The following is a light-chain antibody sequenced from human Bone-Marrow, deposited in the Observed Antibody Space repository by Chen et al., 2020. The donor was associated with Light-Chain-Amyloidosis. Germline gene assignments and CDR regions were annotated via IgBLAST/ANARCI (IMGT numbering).Light chain of an antibody. CDR3: QQYYSTPFT. Sequence: DFVMTQSPDSLAVSLGERATINCKSSQSVLYSSNNENYLAWYQQKPGQPPKLRIRWASTRESGVPHRFSGSGSGTDFPLTISSPQAEDVAVYDCQQYYSTPFTFGPGTKVDIK. V-gene: IGKV4-1*01. J-gene: IGKJ3*01. CDR2: WAS. CDR1: QSVLYSSNNENY.